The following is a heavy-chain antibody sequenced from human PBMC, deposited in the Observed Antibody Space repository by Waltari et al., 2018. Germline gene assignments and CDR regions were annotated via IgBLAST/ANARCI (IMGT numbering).Heavy chain of an antibody. Sequence: QVQLQESGPGLVKPLETLSLTCTVSGASISDSIWHWVRQPPGRGLEWIAYMFHSGNTKENPSRKSRVSTSRDTSKNQLSRRLSSVTAADTATYYCARLPCSSLSCFAAHLDVWGQGTAVTVSS. CDR2: MFHSGNT. CDR3: ARLPCSSLSCFAAHLDV. V-gene: IGHV4-59*08. J-gene: IGHJ6*02. CDR1: GASISDSI. D-gene: IGHD2-2*01.